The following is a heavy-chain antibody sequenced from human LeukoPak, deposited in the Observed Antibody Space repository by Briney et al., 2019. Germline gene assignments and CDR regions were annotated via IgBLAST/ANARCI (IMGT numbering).Heavy chain of an antibody. J-gene: IGHJ6*03. Sequence: SETLSLTCTVPGGSISSYYWSWIRQPPGKGLEWIGYIYYSGSTNYNPSLKSRVTISVGTSKNQFSLKLSSVTAADTAVYYCARRYDSTLYYYYYMDVWGKGTTVTVSS. CDR1: GGSISSYY. CDR3: ARRYDSTLYYYYYMDV. CDR2: IYYSGST. D-gene: IGHD3-22*01. V-gene: IGHV4-59*08.